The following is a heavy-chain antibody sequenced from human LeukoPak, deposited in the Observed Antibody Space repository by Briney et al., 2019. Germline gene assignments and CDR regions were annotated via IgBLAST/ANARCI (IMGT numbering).Heavy chain of an antibody. CDR1: GYSFADYY. J-gene: IGHJ3*02. CDR2: INPNSGGT. CDR3: ARDKARGPGAFDI. D-gene: IGHD6-6*01. V-gene: IGHV1-2*02. Sequence: ASVKVSCKASGYSFADYYMHWVRQAPGQGLEWMGWINPNSGGTNYAQKFQGRVTMTRDTSISTAYMELSRLRSDDTAVYYCARDKARGPGAFDIWGQGTMVTVSS.